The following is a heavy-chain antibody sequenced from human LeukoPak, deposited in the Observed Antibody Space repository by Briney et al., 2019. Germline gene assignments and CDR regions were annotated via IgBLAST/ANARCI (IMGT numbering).Heavy chain of an antibody. V-gene: IGHV1-2*02. Sequence: ASVKVSCKASGYTFTDYYMHWVRQAPGQGLEWMGWINPNSGGTNYAQKFQGRVTMTRDTSISTAYMELSRLRSDDTALYYCARGEGYSGSYRADYWGQGTLVTVSS. CDR2: INPNSGGT. D-gene: IGHD1-26*01. CDR3: ARGEGYSGSYRADY. J-gene: IGHJ4*02. CDR1: GYTFTDYY.